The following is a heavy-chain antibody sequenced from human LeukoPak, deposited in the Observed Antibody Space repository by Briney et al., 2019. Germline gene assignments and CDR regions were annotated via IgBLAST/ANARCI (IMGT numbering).Heavy chain of an antibody. Sequence: SETLSLTCTVSGGSISSYYWSWIRQPAGKGLEWIGYIYESGSTDYNPSLKSRVTISRDTSKNQVSLKLTSVTTADTAVYYCARDLYDHDSSGYYEFWGQGTLVTVSS. V-gene: IGHV4-59*01. D-gene: IGHD3-22*01. CDR2: IYESGST. J-gene: IGHJ4*02. CDR3: ARDLYDHDSSGYYEF. CDR1: GGSISSYY.